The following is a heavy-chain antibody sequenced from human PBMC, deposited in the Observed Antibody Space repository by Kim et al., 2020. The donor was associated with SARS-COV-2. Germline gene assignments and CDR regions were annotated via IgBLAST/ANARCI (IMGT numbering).Heavy chain of an antibody. D-gene: IGHD3-10*01. CDR1: GGSFSGYY. CDR3: ARGQLGSGSYYYYYYYGMDV. V-gene: IGHV4-34*01. Sequence: SETLSLTCAVYGGSFSGYYWSWIRQPPGKGLEWIGEINHSGSTNYNPSLKSRVTISVDTSKNQFSLKLSAVTAADTAVYYCARGQLGSGSYYYYYYYGMDVWGQGTTVTASS. J-gene: IGHJ6*02. CDR2: INHSGST.